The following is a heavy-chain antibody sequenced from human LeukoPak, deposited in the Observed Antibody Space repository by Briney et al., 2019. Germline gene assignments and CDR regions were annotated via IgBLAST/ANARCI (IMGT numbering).Heavy chain of an antibody. CDR2: IGTAGDT. Sequence: GGSLRLSCAASGFTFSSYDVHWVRQATGKGLEWVSAIGTAGDTYYPGSVKGRFTISRENAKNSLYLQMNSLRAGDTAVYYCARSHWNGIDDAFDIWGQGTMVTVSS. J-gene: IGHJ3*02. CDR1: GFTFSSYD. CDR3: ARSHWNGIDDAFDI. D-gene: IGHD1-1*01. V-gene: IGHV3-13*01.